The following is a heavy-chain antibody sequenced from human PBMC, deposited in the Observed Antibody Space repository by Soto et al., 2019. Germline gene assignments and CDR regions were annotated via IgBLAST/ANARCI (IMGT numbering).Heavy chain of an antibody. Sequence: QVQLQQWGAGLLKPSETLSLTCAVYGGSFSGYYWSWIRQPRGKGLEWIGEINHSGSTNYNPSLKSRVTISVDTSKNQFSLKLSSVTAADTAVYYCARSSVGRAFDIWGQGTMVTVSS. D-gene: IGHD6-6*01. V-gene: IGHV4-34*01. J-gene: IGHJ3*02. CDR2: INHSGST. CDR1: GGSFSGYY. CDR3: ARSSVGRAFDI.